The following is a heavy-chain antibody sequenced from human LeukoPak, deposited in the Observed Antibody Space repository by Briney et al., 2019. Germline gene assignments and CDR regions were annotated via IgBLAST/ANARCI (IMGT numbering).Heavy chain of an antibody. CDR1: GGSISSYY. CDR2: IYSSGST. D-gene: IGHD6-19*01. CDR3: ARGPRSSDWYSIDY. J-gene: IGHJ4*02. V-gene: IGHV4-4*07. Sequence: NPSETLSLTCTVSGGSISSYYWSWIRQPAGKGLEWMGRIYSSGSTNYNPSLKSRVTVSVDTSKNQFSLKLSSVNAADTAVYYCARGPRSSDWYSIDYWGRGTLVTVSS.